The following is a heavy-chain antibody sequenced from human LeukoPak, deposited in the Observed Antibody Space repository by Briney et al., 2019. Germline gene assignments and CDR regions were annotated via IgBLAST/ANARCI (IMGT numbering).Heavy chain of an antibody. CDR3: ARGPDYYDSSGYLDY. J-gene: IGHJ4*02. V-gene: IGHV3-23*01. D-gene: IGHD3-22*01. CDR1: GFTFSSYG. CDR2: ISGSGGST. Sequence: GSLRLSCAVSGFTFSSYGMSWVRQAPGKGLEWVSAISGSGGSTYYADSVKGRFTISRDNSKNTLYLQMNSLRAEDTAVYYCARGPDYYDSSGYLDYWGQGTLVTVSS.